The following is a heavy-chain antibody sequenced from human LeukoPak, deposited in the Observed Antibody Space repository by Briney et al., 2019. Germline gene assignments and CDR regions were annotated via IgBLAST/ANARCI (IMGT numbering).Heavy chain of an antibody. D-gene: IGHD6-19*01. V-gene: IGHV3-23*01. CDR1: GFTFSSYA. J-gene: IGHJ4*02. Sequence: HAGGPLRLSCAASGFTFSSYAMSWVRQAPGKGLEWVSAISGSGGSTYYADSVKGRFTISRDNSKNTLYLQMNSLRAEDTAVYYCAKDRPAVAVAGTAAFDYWGQGTLVTVSS. CDR3: AKDRPAVAVAGTAAFDY. CDR2: ISGSGGST.